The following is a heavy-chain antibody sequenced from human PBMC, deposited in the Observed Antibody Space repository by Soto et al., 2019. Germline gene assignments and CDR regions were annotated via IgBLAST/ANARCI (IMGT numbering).Heavy chain of an antibody. CDR3: ARDRLRGGFWSGYYSPPLLGP. D-gene: IGHD3-3*01. V-gene: IGHV3-33*01. CDR1: GFTFSSYG. J-gene: IGHJ5*02. Sequence: QVQLVESGGGVVQPGRSLRLSCAASGFTFSSYGMHWVRQAPGKGREWVAVIGYDGSNKYYADSVKGRFTISRDNSKNTLYLQMNSLRAEDTAVYYCARDRLRGGFWSGYYSPPLLGPLGQRTLVTVSS. CDR2: IGYDGSNK.